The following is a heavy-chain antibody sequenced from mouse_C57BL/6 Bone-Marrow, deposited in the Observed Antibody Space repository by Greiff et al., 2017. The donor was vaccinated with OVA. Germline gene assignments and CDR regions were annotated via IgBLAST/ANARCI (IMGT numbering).Heavy chain of an antibody. CDR3: TTCYYGSSLFAY. V-gene: IGHV14-4*01. CDR1: GFNIKDDY. Sequence: VQLQQSGAELVRPGASVKLSCTASGFNIKDDYMHWVKQRPERGLEWIGWIDPENGDTDYASKFQGKATITADTSSNTAYLQLSSLTSEDTAVYYCTTCYYGSSLFAYWGQGTLVTVSA. CDR2: IDPENGDT. D-gene: IGHD1-1*01. J-gene: IGHJ3*01.